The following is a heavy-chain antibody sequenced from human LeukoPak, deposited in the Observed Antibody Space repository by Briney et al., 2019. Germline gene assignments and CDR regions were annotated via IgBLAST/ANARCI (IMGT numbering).Heavy chain of an antibody. CDR2: IKQDGSEK. CDR3: ARDFGPQIVVDDAFDI. J-gene: IGHJ3*02. CDR1: GFTFSSYW. V-gene: IGHV3-7*01. D-gene: IGHD3-22*01. Sequence: GGSLRLSCAASGFTFSSYWMSWVRQAPGKGLEWVANIKQDGSEKYYVDSVKGRFTISRDNAKNSLYLQMNSLRAEDTAVYYCARDFGPQIVVDDAFDIWGQGTMVTVSS.